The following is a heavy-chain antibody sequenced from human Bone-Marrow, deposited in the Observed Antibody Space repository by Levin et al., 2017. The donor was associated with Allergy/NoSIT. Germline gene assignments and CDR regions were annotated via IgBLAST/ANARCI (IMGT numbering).Heavy chain of an antibody. CDR2: IIPKSGTI. D-gene: IGHD2-2*03. J-gene: IGHJ6*03. V-gene: IGHV1-69*01. CDR3: ARVHLDEIDYYYYNYMDV. Sequence: SGESLKISCKASGGTFSAYGITWVRLAPGQGLEWMGGIIPKSGTIKYAQKFQGRVTITADESTNTVYMELSSLTSEDTAAYYCARVHLDEIDYYYYNYMDVWGKGTTVTVSS. CDR1: GGTFSAYG.